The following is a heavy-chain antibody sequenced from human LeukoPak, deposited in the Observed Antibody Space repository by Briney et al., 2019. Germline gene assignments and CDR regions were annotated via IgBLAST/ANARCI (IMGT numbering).Heavy chain of an antibody. D-gene: IGHD2-15*01. CDR2: IYYSGNT. CDR1: GASVSSSWHD. V-gene: IGHV4-39*01. Sequence: PETLSLTCAVAGASVSSSWHDWSWMQQPPGKGQEGIGRIYYSGNTYYNPSLEGRGTRLVHTSKNQFSLKLRSVPAADTAVYYCARHRDRRCMPICGKGTTVTVSS. J-gene: IGHJ6*04. CDR3: ARHRDRRCMPI.